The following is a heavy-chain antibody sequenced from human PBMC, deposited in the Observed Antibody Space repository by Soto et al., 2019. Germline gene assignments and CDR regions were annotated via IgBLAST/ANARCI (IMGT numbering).Heavy chain of an antibody. V-gene: IGHV3-33*01. Sequence: QVQLVESGGGVVQPGRSLRLSCAASGFTFSSYGMHWVRQAPGKGLEWVAVIWYDGSNKYYADSVKGRFTISRDNSKNRLYVQMNSLRAEDTAVYYCARDNRSSWYGQTNWFDPWGQGTLVTVSS. CDR2: IWYDGSNK. CDR1: GFTFSSYG. CDR3: ARDNRSSWYGQTNWFDP. D-gene: IGHD6-13*01. J-gene: IGHJ5*02.